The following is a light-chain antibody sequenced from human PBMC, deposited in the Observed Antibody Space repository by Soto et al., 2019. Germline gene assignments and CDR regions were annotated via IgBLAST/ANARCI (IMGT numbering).Light chain of an antibody. CDR1: QNIGSW. CDR3: QQFSTYLWT. V-gene: IGKV1-5*01. CDR2: DAS. Sequence: DIQMTQSPSTLSASVGDRVTITCRASQNIGSWLAWYQQKAGKAPKFLVYDASTLASGVPSRFRGSGYGTEFTLTISSLQPDDFATYYCQQFSTYLWTFGQGTKVDI. J-gene: IGKJ1*01.